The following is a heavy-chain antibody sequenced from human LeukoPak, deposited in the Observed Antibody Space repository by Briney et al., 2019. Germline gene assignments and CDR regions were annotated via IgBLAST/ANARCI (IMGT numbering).Heavy chain of an antibody. CDR3: ARVMVAATHPDY. CDR1: GGTFSSYA. CDR2: IIPIFGTA. V-gene: IGHV1-69*01. Sequence: ASVKVSCKASGGTFSSYAISWVRQAPGQGLEWMGGIIPIFGTANYAQKFQGRVTITADESTSTAYVELSSLRSEDTAVYYCARVMVAATHPDYWGQGTLVTVSS. J-gene: IGHJ4*02. D-gene: IGHD2-15*01.